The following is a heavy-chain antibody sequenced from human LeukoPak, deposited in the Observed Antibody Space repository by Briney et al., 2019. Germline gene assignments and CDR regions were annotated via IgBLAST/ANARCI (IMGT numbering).Heavy chain of an antibody. CDR1: GGSFSGYY. D-gene: IGHD3-10*02. CDR2: INHSGST. CDR3: ARGRPVRGVIPRYFDY. J-gene: IGHJ4*02. V-gene: IGHV4-34*01. Sequence: SETLSLTCAVYGGSFSGYYWSWIRQPSGKGLEWIGEINHSGSTNYNPSLKSRVTISVDTSKNQFSLKLSSVTAADTAVYYCARGRPVRGVIPRYFDYWGQGTLVTVSS.